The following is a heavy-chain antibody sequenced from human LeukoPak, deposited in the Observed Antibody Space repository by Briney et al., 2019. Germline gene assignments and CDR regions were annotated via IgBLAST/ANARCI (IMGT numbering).Heavy chain of an antibody. V-gene: IGHV3-23*01. CDR3: AKGGALSTPYNWFDP. CDR1: GFTFSSYA. CDR2: ISASGGST. Sequence: GGSLRLSCAASGFTFSSYAMTWVRQAPGKGLEWVSAISASGGSTYYADSVKGRFTISRDNSKNTLYLQMNSLRAEDTAVYYCAKGGALSTPYNWFDPWGQGTLVTVSS. J-gene: IGHJ5*02. D-gene: IGHD3-16*02.